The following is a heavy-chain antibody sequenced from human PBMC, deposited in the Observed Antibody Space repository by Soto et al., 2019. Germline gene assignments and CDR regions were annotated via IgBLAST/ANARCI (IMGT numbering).Heavy chain of an antibody. CDR1: GFSLSTSGVG. D-gene: IGHD3-3*01. CDR2: IYWDDDK. V-gene: IGHV2-5*02. Sequence: SGPTLVNPTQTLTLTCTFSGFSLSTSGVGVGWIRQPPGKALEWLALIYWDDDKRYSPSLKSRLTITKDTSKNQVVLTMTNMDPVDTATYYCAHIAVFWSGQYYYYYYMDVWGKGTTVTVSS. J-gene: IGHJ6*03. CDR3: AHIAVFWSGQYYYYYYMDV.